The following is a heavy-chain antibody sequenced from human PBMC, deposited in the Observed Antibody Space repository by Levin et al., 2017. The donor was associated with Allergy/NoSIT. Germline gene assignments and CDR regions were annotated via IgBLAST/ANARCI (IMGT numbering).Heavy chain of an antibody. J-gene: IGHJ4*02. CDR1: GFTFSSDV. V-gene: IGHV3-23*01. Sequence: GESLKISCAGSGFTFSSDVMSWVRQAPGKGLEWVSGISGSGGTAYYADSVKGRFTISRDNSKNTLYLQMNSLRAEDTAVYYCAKGSYCSAGTCYSRLGYWGQGTLVTVSS. CDR2: ISGSGGTA. CDR3: AKGSYCSAGTCYSRLGY. D-gene: IGHD2-15*01.